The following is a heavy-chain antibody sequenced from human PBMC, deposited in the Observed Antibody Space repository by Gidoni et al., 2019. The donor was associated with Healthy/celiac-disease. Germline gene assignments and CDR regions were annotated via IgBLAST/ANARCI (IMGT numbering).Heavy chain of an antibody. J-gene: IGHJ4*02. CDR3: ARHGSRWEYSSSSRPIDY. CDR1: GGAISSYY. CDR2: IYYSGST. Sequence: QVQLQESGPGLVKPSETLSLTCTVSGGAISSYYWSWIRQPPGKGLEWIGYIYYSGSTNYNPSLKSRVTISVDTSKNQFSLKLSSVTAADTAVYYCARHGSRWEYSSSSRPIDYWGQGTLVTVSS. V-gene: IGHV4-59*08. D-gene: IGHD6-6*01.